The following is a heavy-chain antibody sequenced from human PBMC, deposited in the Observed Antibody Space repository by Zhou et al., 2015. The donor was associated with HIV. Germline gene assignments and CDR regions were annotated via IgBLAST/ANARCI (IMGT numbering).Heavy chain of an antibody. J-gene: IGHJ4*02. Sequence: QVQLVQSGAEVKKPGSSVKVSCKASGGTFSSYTISWVRQAPGQGLEWMGRIIPILGIANYAQKFQGRVTITADKSTSTAYMELSSLRSEDTAVYYCARATSYGYNYATHFDYWGQGTLVTVSS. CDR3: ARATSYGYNYATHFDY. CDR1: GGTFSSYT. V-gene: IGHV1-69*02. D-gene: IGHD5-24*01. CDR2: IIPILGIA.